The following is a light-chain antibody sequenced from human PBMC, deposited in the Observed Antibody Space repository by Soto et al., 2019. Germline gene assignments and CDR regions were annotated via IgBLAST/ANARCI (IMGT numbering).Light chain of an antibody. V-gene: IGKV3-20*01. CDR3: QQCGSSST. CDR1: QTISNTF. CDR2: DTS. J-gene: IGKJ5*01. Sequence: EIVLTQSPGTLSLSPGERATLSCRASQTISNTFLAWYQQRPGQAPRLLIYDTSNRATGIQPRFSGSGSETDFTLTISRLEPEDFAVYYCQQCGSSSTFGQGTRLEIK.